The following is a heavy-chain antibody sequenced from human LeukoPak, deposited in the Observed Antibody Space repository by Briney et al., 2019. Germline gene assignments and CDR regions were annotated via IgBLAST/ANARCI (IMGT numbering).Heavy chain of an antibody. V-gene: IGHV1-2*02. CDR3: TREDY. CDR2: ISPDSTGT. CDR1: GYTFTGYY. Sequence: ASVKVSCKASGYTFTGYYIHWVRQAPGQGLEWMGWISPDSTGTNYAQKFQGRVTMTRDTSISTAYMELSRLRFDGTAVYYCTREDYWGQGTLVTVSS. J-gene: IGHJ4*02.